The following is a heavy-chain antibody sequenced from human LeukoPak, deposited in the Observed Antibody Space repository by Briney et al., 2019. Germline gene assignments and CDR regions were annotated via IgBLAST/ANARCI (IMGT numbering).Heavy chain of an antibody. D-gene: IGHD3-3*01. CDR2: GGSGGSR. V-gene: IGHV3-23*01. J-gene: IGHJ4*02. CDR3: AKQSGYYGIDY. CDR1: GFTFTNYG. Sequence: GGSLRLSCAASGFTFTNYGMGWVRQAPGKGLEWVSYGGSGGSRYYADSVKGRFTISRDNSKDTLSLQMNSLTAEDTAVYYCAKQSGYYGIDYWGQGTLVSVSS.